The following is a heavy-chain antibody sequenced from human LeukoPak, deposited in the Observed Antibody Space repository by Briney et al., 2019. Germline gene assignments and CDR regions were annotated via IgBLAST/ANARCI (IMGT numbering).Heavy chain of an antibody. CDR3: ARRQWLAPFDY. V-gene: IGHV4-34*01. Sequence: ASETLSLTCAVYGGSFSGYYWSWIRQPPGKGLEWIGEINHSGSTNYNPSLKSRVTISVDTSKNLFSLKLRSVTAADTAVYYCARRQWLAPFDYWGQGTLVIVSS. CDR2: INHSGST. J-gene: IGHJ4*02. CDR1: GGSFSGYY. D-gene: IGHD6-19*01.